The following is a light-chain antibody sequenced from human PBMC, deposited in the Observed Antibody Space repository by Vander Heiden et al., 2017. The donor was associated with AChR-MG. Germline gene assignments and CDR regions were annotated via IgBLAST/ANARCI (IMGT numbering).Light chain of an antibody. CDR3: SAYANSSPWV. V-gene: IGLV2-14*01. CDR2: DVS. Sequence: QSALTQPASVSGSPGQSITISCTGTSSDVGGYHYVSWYQQYSVKAPKLIIYDVSKRPSGFSIRFSGSKSGNTASLTISGLRAEDEADYFCSAYANSSPWVFGAGTKLTVL. J-gene: IGLJ3*02. CDR1: SSDVGGYHY.